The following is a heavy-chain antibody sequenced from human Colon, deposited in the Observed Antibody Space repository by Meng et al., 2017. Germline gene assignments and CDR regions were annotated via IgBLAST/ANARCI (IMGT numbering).Heavy chain of an antibody. D-gene: IGHD2/OR15-2a*01. CDR1: GGSFSGYY. V-gene: IGHV4-34*01. CDR3: ARGLFSRLRSLWFDP. CDR2: INHSGTT. Sequence: QVQLHLWGVELLNPSETLPPPCAVYGGSFSGYYWSWIRQPPGKGLEWIGEINHSGTTNFNPSLESRVTISIDTSKNQISLNVTSLTAADTAVYYCARGLFSRLRSLWFDPWGQGTLVTVSS. J-gene: IGHJ5*02.